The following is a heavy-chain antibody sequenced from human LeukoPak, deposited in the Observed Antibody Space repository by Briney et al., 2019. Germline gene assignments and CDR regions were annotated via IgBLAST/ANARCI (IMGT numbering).Heavy chain of an antibody. Sequence: GGSLRLSCAASRFTFSSYWMSWVRQAPGKGLEWVANIKQDGSEKYYVDSVKGRFTISRDNAKNSLYLQMNSLRAEDTAVYYCARDAGFDIWGQGTMVTVSS. CDR1: RFTFSSYW. J-gene: IGHJ3*02. V-gene: IGHV3-7*01. CDR3: ARDAGFDI. CDR2: IKQDGSEK.